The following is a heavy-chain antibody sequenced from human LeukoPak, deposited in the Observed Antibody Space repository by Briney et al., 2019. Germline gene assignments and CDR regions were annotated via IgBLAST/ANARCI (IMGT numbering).Heavy chain of an antibody. CDR2: IYYSGGT. J-gene: IGHJ4*02. V-gene: IGHV4-59*01. CDR1: GGSISSYY. D-gene: IGHD1-26*01. Sequence: SETLSLTCTVSGGSISSYYWSWIRQPPGKGLEWIGYIYYSGGTNYNPSLKSRVTISVDTSKNQFSLELSSVTAADTAVYYCARDRYGGFDYWGQGTLVTVSS. CDR3: ARDRYGGFDY.